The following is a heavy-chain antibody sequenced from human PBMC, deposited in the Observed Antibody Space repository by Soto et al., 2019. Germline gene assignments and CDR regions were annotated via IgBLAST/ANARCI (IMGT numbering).Heavy chain of an antibody. CDR1: GFRFSSYA. J-gene: IGHJ4*02. CDR3: ARSDDKDILTGCYN. Sequence: PGGSLRLSCAASGFRFSSYAMAWVRQAPGKGLEWVSSIGHSGYSINYGDSVKGRFTISRDNSKNMVFLEMNGLRAEDTAVYYCARSDDKDILTGCYNWGQGALVTVSS. D-gene: IGHD3-9*01. CDR2: IGHSGYSI. V-gene: IGHV3-23*01.